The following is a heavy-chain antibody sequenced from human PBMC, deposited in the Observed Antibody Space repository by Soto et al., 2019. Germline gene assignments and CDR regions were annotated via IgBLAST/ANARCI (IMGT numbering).Heavy chain of an antibody. CDR2: ISYDGSNK. J-gene: IGHJ4*01. CDR3: AKDLGSTSPRNYFDY. CDR1: GFTFSSYG. D-gene: IGHD2-2*01. V-gene: IGHV3-30*18. Sequence: QVQLVESGGGVVQPGRSLRLSCAASGFTFSSYGMHWVRQAPGKGLEWVAVISYDGSNKYYADSVKGRFTISRDNSKNTLYLQMNSLRAEDTAVYYCAKDLGSTSPRNYFDYWGHGTLVTVSS.